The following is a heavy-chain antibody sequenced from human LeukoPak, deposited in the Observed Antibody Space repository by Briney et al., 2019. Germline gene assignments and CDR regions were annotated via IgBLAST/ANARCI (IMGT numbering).Heavy chain of an antibody. D-gene: IGHD6-13*01. CDR1: GGSISSGDYC. CDR2: IYYSGST. V-gene: IGHV4-30-4*01. Sequence: PSETLSLTCTVSGGSISSGDYCWSWIRQPPGKGLEWIGYIYYSGSTYYNPSLKSRVTISVDTSKNQFSLKLSSVTAADTAVYYCASGFIAAAFNWFDPWGQGTLVTVSS. CDR3: ASGFIAAAFNWFDP. J-gene: IGHJ5*02.